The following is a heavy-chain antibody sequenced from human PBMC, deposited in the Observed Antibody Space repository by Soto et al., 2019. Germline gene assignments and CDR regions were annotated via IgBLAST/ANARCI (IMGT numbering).Heavy chain of an antibody. CDR1: GGSISISSYN. Sequence: PWEPLSLTCTVSGGSISISSYNWGWIRQPPGKGLEWIGSIYYSVSTYYNPSLKSRVTISVDTSKNQFSLKLSSVTAADTAVYYCARLWSNCSGGSCYDYWGQGTLVTVSS. D-gene: IGHD2-15*01. CDR3: ARLWSNCSGGSCYDY. V-gene: IGHV4-39*01. CDR2: IYYSVST. J-gene: IGHJ4*02.